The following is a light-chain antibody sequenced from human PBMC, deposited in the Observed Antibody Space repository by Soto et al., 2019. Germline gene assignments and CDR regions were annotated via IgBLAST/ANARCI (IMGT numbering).Light chain of an antibody. V-gene: IGKV3-20*01. CDR3: QHFGTPPWT. Sequence: DIVLTQSPGTLSLSPGERATLSCRTSQAILNNYLAWFQQKPGQAPRLLIYLASNRAADIPDRFSGSGSGTDFTLTISRLEPEDIAVYYCQHFGTPPWTFGQGTKVQI. CDR2: LAS. J-gene: IGKJ1*01. CDR1: QAILNNY.